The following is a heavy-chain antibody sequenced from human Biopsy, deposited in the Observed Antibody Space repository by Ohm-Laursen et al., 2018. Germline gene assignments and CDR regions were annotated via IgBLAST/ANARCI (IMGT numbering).Heavy chain of an antibody. J-gene: IGHJ4*02. CDR1: GGSFTGHY. CDR2: ISYTGYT. CDR3: ARESNDFGGLYFPR. V-gene: IGHV4-59*11. Sequence: SDTLSLTWTVSGGSFTGHYWRWIRQPPGKGLEWIGHISYTGYTSYNASLKSRVTISVDTSRNHFSLRLSSLTAADTAVYYCARESNDFGGLYFPRWGQGTLLTVSS. D-gene: IGHD4-23*01.